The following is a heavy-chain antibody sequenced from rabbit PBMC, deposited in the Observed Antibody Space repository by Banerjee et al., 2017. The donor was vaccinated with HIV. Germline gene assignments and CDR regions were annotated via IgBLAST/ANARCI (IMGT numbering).Heavy chain of an antibody. V-gene: IGHV1S40*01. J-gene: IGHJ3*01. CDR2: IYAGSNGNT. CDR1: GFSFSSSYY. Sequence: QSLEESGGDLVKPGASLTLTCTASGFSFSSSYYMCWVRQAPGKGLEWIACIYAGSNGNTYYATWAKGRFTISKTSSTTVTLQMTSLTAADTATYFCARGDTYYKYALNLWGQGTLVTVS. D-gene: IGHD1-1*01. CDR3: ARGDTYYKYALNL.